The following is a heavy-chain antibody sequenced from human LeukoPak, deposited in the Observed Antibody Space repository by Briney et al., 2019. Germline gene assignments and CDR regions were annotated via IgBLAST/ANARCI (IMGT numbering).Heavy chain of an antibody. D-gene: IGHD3-10*01. Sequence: GGSLRLFCAASGCTFSSYAMHWVRQAPGKGLEWVAVISYNGSNKYYADSVKGRFTISRDNSKNTLYLQMNTLRTEDTAVYYCARQKLSGTYLPDYWGQGTLVTVSS. CDR3: ARQKLSGTYLPDY. CDR1: GCTFSSYA. J-gene: IGHJ4*02. V-gene: IGHV3-30*04. CDR2: ISYNGSNK.